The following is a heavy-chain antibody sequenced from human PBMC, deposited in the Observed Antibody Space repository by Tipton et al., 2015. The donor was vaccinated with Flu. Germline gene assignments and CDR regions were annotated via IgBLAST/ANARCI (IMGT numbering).Heavy chain of an antibody. CDR1: GYNFINYG. D-gene: IGHD1-7*01. Sequence: QLVQSGPEVRKPGASVRVSCKTSGYNFINYGVTWVRQAPGQGLDWMGWISAYNGDTKYAERLHGRVTMTTDTSTSTAYLELRSLRSDDTAIYYCARGGTAAAGTTYDYWGQGTPVTVSS. V-gene: IGHV1-18*01. J-gene: IGHJ4*02. CDR3: ARGGTAAAGTTYDY. CDR2: ISAYNGDT.